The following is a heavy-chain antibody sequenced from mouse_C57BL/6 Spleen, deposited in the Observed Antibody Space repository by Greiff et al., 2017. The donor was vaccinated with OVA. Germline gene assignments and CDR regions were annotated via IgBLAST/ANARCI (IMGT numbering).Heavy chain of an antibody. CDR3: ARSVGYYGSGFAY. CDR2: IDPSDSYT. V-gene: IGHV1-50*01. J-gene: IGHJ3*01. Sequence: QVQLQQPGAELVKPGASVKLSCKASGYTFTSYWMQWVKQRPGQGLEWIGEIDPSDSYTNYNQKFKGKATLTLHTSSSPAYKHLRSLASEDSAVYYCARSVGYYGSGFAYWGHGTLVTVSA. D-gene: IGHD1-1*01. CDR1: GYTFTSYW.